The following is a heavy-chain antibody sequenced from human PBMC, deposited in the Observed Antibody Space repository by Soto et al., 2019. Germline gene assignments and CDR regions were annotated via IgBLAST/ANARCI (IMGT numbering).Heavy chain of an antibody. V-gene: IGHV1-69*06. J-gene: IGHJ6*02. CDR3: ASGSARQQLETYYYYYGMDV. Sequence: SVKVSCKASGGTFSSYAISGVRQAPGQGLEWMGGIIPIFGTANYAQKFQGRVTITADKSTSTAYMELSSLRSEDTAVYYCASGSARQQLETYYYYYGMDVWGQGTTVTVSS. CDR2: IIPIFGTA. CDR1: GGTFSSYA. D-gene: IGHD6-13*01.